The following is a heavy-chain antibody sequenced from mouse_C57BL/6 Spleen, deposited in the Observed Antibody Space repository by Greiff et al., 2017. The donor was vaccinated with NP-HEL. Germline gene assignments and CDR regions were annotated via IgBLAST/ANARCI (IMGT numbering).Heavy chain of an antibody. CDR2: IDPSDSYT. V-gene: IGHV1-50*01. D-gene: IGHD1-1*01. CDR1: GYTFTSYW. J-gene: IGHJ1*03. CDR3: ARQGITTVVKGYFDV. Sequence: VQLQQPGAELVKPGASVKLSCKASGYTFTSYWMQWVKQRPGQGLEWIGEIDPSDSYTNYNQKFKGKATLTVDTSSSPAYMQLSSLTSEDSAVYYCARQGITTVVKGYFDVWGTGTTVTVSS.